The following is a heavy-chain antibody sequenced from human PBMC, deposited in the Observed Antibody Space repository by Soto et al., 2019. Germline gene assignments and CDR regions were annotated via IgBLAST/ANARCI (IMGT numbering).Heavy chain of an antibody. Sequence: GSLRLSCRTSTVYFAIYGIYWVRQSPGMGLEWLAYMSFYGTEKHYADSVKGRLTIYKDQSESETTFFFLMETMKRDDTAVYHCATGVTGYGRGWADKPLDSWGRGTLVTVSS. CDR3: ATGVTGYGRGWADKPLDS. D-gene: IGHD6-19*01. CDR2: MSFYGTEK. J-gene: IGHJ5*01. V-gene: IGHV3-30*02. CDR1: TVYFAIYG.